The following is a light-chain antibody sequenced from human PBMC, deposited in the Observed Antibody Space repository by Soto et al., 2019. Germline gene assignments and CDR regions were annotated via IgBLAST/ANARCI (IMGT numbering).Light chain of an antibody. J-gene: IGLJ3*02. CDR3: SSHAGIINVV. V-gene: IGLV2-8*01. CDR1: SSDVGGYNS. CDR2: EVT. Sequence: QSALTQPPSASGSPGQSVTISCTGTSSDVGGYNSVSWYQQHPGKAPKLIIYEVTKRPSGVPDLFSGSKSGNTASLTVSGLQAEDEADYYCSSHAGIINVVFGGGTQLPVL.